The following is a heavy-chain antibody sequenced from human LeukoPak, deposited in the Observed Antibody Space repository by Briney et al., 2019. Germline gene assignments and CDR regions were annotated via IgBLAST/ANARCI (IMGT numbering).Heavy chain of an antibody. Sequence: SETLSLTCGVSGYPINNAYYWVWIRQPPRKGLEWIGSVYHPDSTYYNPSLKSRVTMSVDTSRNQFSLRLSFVTAADTAVYYCARQYDSYFYYYLDLWGTGTTVTVSS. V-gene: IGHV4-38-2*01. J-gene: IGHJ6*03. D-gene: IGHD2-2*01. CDR3: ARQYDSYFYYYLDL. CDR2: VYHPDST. CDR1: GYPINNAYY.